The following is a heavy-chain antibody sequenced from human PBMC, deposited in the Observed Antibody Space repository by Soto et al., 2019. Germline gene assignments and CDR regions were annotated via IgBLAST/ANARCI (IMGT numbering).Heavy chain of an antibody. J-gene: IGHJ5*02. D-gene: IGHD3-9*01. CDR2: ISSGSSTI. Sequence: EVQLVESGGGLVQPGGSLRLSCAASGFTFSSYSMHWVRQAPGKGLEWVSYISSGSSTIYYADSVKGRFTISRDNAKHFLYLQMNSLRDEDTAVYYCARARLQYVDRLFEDSWFDHWGQGTLVTFSS. CDR3: ARARLQYVDRLFEDSWFDH. CDR1: GFTFSSYS. V-gene: IGHV3-48*02.